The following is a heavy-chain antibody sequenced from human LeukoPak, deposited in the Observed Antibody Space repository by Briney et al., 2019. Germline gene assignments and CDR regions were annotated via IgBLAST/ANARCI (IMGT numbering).Heavy chain of an antibody. V-gene: IGHV3-30-3*01. CDR3: ARERGILRFGESPELGGGFDY. CDR1: GFTFSSYA. CDR2: ISYDGSNK. J-gene: IGHJ4*02. D-gene: IGHD3-10*01. Sequence: GGSLRLSRAASGFTFSSYAMHWVRQAPGKGLEWVAVISYDGSNKYYADSVKGRFTISRDNSKNTLYLQMNSLRAEDTAVYYCARERGILRFGESPELGGGFDYWGQGTLVTVSS.